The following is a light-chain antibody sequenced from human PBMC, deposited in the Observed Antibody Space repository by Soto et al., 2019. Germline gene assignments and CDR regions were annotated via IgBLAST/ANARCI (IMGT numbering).Light chain of an antibody. CDR3: QQTYCTPRT. Sequence: IQMTQSPSSLSASVGDRVTLTCRASQSISSYLNWYQQEPGKAPKLLIYAASTLQRGVPSKYTGSGSGTDFTLTISSLQPEDSATYYCQQTYCTPRTFGQGTKVEIK. J-gene: IGKJ1*01. CDR2: AAS. CDR1: QSISSY. V-gene: IGKV1-39*01.